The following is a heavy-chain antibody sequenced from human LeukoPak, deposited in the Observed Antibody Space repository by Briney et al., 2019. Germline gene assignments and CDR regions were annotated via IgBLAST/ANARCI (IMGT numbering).Heavy chain of an antibody. CDR3: ARGRWDWRRPNNWFDP. Sequence: ASVKVSCKASGYTFTSYGISWVRQAPGQGLEWMGWISAYNGNTNYAQKLQGRVTMTTDTSTSTAYMELRSLRSEDTAVYYCARGRWDWRRPNNWFDPWGQGTLVTVSS. J-gene: IGHJ5*02. D-gene: IGHD3/OR15-3a*01. CDR1: GYTFTSYG. V-gene: IGHV1-18*01. CDR2: ISAYNGNT.